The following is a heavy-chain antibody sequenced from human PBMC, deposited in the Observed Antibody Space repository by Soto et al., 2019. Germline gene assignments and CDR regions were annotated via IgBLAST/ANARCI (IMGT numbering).Heavy chain of an antibody. J-gene: IGHJ4*02. CDR1: GFTFSSYW. CDR2: ITNDGSST. V-gene: IGHV3-74*01. Sequence: EVQLVESGGGLAQPGGSLRLSCEASGFTFSSYWMHWVRQVPGKGLVLVSRITNDGSSTNYADSVNGRCTSSRDNAKNTFNLQMNSLRAEYTAVYYGVRGYAVWGKGTLVTVYS. CDR3: VRGYAV. D-gene: IGHD5-12*01.